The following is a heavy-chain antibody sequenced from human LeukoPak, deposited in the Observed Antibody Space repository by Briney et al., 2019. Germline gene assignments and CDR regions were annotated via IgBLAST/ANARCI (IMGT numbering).Heavy chain of an antibody. D-gene: IGHD3-22*01. Sequence: GGSLRLSCSASGFTFSSYAMHWVRQAPGKGLEYVSAISSNGGRTYYPDSVKGRFTISRGNSKNTLYLQMSSLRAEDTAVYYCVKSSEHFSDSRSDYWGQGTLVTVSS. V-gene: IGHV3-64D*09. CDR2: ISSNGGRT. J-gene: IGHJ4*02. CDR1: GFTFSSYA. CDR3: VKSSEHFSDSRSDY.